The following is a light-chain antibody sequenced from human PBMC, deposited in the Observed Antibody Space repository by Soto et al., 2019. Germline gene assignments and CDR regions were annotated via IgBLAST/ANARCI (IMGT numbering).Light chain of an antibody. CDR3: HQFGNSPRT. Sequence: EIVFTQAPGTLSLSPGETATLSCRASQTVNSGYLAWVPQRLGQAPRLVILATSRRDTEIHERCVWGGAGPDCTRAIRRLEPEDVSVDDCHQFGNSPRTFGPGTKVDI. CDR1: QTVNSGY. J-gene: IGKJ1*01. V-gene: IGKV3-20*01. CDR2: ATS.